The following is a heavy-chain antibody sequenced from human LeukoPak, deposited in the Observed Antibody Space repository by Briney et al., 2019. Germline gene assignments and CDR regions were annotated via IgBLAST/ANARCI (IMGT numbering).Heavy chain of an antibody. CDR3: ARENRGTVGYSSSWPDY. CDR1: GGSISSYY. V-gene: IGHV4-4*07. CDR2: IYTSGST. Sequence: SETLSLTCTVSGGSISSYYWSWIRQPAGKGLEWIGRIYTSGSTNYNPSLKSRVTMSVDTSKNQFSLKLSSVTAADTAVYYCARENRGTVGYSSSWPDYWGQGTLVTVSS. J-gene: IGHJ4*02. D-gene: IGHD6-13*01.